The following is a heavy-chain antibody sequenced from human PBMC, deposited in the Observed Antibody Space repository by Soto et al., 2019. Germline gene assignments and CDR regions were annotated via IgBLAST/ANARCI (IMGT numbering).Heavy chain of an antibody. Sequence: PSETLSLTCTVSGGSISSGDYYWSWIRQPPGKGLEWIGYIYYTGSTDSNPSLKSRVTTSVDASKNQSSLKLSSVTAADTAVYYCARVGGYCSSTGCYPENYFDPWGQGTLVTVSS. CDR2: IYYTGST. D-gene: IGHD2-2*01. J-gene: IGHJ5*02. CDR3: ARVGGYCSSTGCYPENYFDP. CDR1: GGSISSGDYY. V-gene: IGHV4-30-4*01.